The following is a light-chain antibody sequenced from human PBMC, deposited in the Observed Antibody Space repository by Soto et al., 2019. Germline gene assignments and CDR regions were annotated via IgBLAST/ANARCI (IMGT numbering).Light chain of an antibody. CDR3: QQYGSSRWT. V-gene: IGKV3-20*01. Sequence: EIVLTQSPGTLSLSPGERATLSCRASQSVSSNYLAWYQQKPGQAPRLLVYGASSRATGIPDRFGGSGSGTDFTLTISRLEPEDFAVYYCQQYGSSRWTFGQGTKVEIK. J-gene: IGKJ1*01. CDR2: GAS. CDR1: QSVSSNY.